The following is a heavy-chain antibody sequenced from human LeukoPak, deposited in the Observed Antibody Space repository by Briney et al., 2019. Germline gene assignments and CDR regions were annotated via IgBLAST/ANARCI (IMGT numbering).Heavy chain of an antibody. CDR3: ARPRSCSSTSCSKSYFDY. J-gene: IGHJ4*02. V-gene: IGHV1-2*02. D-gene: IGHD2-2*01. CDR2: INPNSGGT. CDR1: GYTFTGYY. Sequence: ASVKVSCKASGYTFTGYYMHCVRQAPGQGLEWMGWINPNSGGTNYAQKFQGRVTMTRDTSISTAYMELSRLRSDDTAVYYCARPRSCSSTSCSKSYFDYWGQGTLVTVSS.